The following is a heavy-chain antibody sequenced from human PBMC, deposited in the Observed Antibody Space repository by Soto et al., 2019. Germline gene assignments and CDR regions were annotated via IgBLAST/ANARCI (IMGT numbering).Heavy chain of an antibody. V-gene: IGHV4-30-4*01. D-gene: IGHD2-2*01. CDR2: IYYSGST. CDR1: GGSISSGDYY. J-gene: IGHJ5*02. Sequence: QVQLQESGPGLVKPSQTLSLTCTVSGGSISSGDYYWSWIRQPPGKGLEWIGYIYYSGSTYYNPSLKGRVTISVDTSKNPFSLKLSSVTAADTAVYYCARGGYQLPHLGWFDPWGQGTLVTVSS. CDR3: ARGGYQLPHLGWFDP.